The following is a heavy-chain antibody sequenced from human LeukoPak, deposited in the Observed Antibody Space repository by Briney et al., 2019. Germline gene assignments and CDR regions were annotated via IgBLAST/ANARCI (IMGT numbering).Heavy chain of an antibody. Sequence: KASETLSLTCTVSGGSISSYYWSWIRQPPGKGLEWIGYIYYSGSTNYNPSLKSRVTISVDTSKNQFSLKLSSVAAADTAVYYCARGLTTAPAAYYYYYMDVWGKGTTVTVSS. J-gene: IGHJ6*03. V-gene: IGHV4-59*01. CDR1: GGSISSYY. CDR3: ARGLTTAPAAYYYYYMDV. D-gene: IGHD4-11*01. CDR2: IYYSGST.